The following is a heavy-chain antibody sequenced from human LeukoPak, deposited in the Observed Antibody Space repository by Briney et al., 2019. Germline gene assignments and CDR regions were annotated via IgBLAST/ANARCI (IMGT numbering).Heavy chain of an antibody. V-gene: IGHV3-21*03. Sequence: GGPLSLPCRACGFNYKIYSVKGVREAPGKGLEGVSSITSSSRYIYYASSVKGRFTISRDNSKNSLFLEMNSLRDEDTGVYFCARLEGLTSGTQFIFDYWGQGTLVTVSS. CDR1: GFNYKIYS. J-gene: IGHJ4*02. D-gene: IGHD1-1*01. CDR3: ARLEGLTSGTQFIFDY. CDR2: ITSSSRYI.